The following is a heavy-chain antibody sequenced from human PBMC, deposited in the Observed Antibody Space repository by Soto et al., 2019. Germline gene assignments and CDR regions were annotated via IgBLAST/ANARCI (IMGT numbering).Heavy chain of an antibody. J-gene: IGHJ6*02. CDR3: ARKRYYYGSGSQDYGMDV. Sequence: ASVKVSCKASGYTFTSYAMHWVRQAPGQRLEWMGWINAGNGNTKYSQKFQGRVTITRDTSASTAYMGLSSLRSEDTAVYYCARKRYYYGSGSQDYGMDVWGQGTTVTV. V-gene: IGHV1-3*01. D-gene: IGHD3-10*01. CDR1: GYTFTSYA. CDR2: INAGNGNT.